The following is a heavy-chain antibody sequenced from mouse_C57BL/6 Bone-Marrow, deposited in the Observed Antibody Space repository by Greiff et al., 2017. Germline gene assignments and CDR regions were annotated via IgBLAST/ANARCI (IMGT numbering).Heavy chain of an antibody. CDR3: LYAWFAY. J-gene: IGHJ3*01. Sequence: QVQLQQPGAELVRPGTSVKLSCTASGYTFTSYWMHWVKQRPGQGLEWIGVIDPSDSYTNYKQKFKGKATLTVDTSSSTAYMQLSSLTSEDSAVYYCLYAWFAYWGQGTLVTVSA. CDR2: IDPSDSYT. CDR1: GYTFTSYW. D-gene: IGHD1-1*01. V-gene: IGHV1-59*01.